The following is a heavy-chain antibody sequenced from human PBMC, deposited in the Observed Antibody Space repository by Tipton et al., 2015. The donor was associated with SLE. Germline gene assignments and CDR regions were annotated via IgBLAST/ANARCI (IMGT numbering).Heavy chain of an antibody. CDR2: IYTSGST. Sequence: TLSLTCTASGGSISSYYWSWIRQPAGKGLEWIGRIYTSGSTNYNPSLKSRVTMSVDTSKNQFSLKLSSVTAADTAVYYCARDRLVVVPAAMRPYNWFDPWGQGTLVTVSS. CDR3: ARDRLVVVPAAMRPYNWFDP. CDR1: GGSISSYY. D-gene: IGHD2-2*01. J-gene: IGHJ5*02. V-gene: IGHV4-4*07.